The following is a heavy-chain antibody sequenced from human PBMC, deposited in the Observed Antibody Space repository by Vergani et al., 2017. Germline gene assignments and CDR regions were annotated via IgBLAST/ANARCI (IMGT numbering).Heavy chain of an antibody. Sequence: QVQLVQSGAEVKKPGASVKVSCWASGYTFIEYDIDWVRQAAGQGLEWMGWMNPKSGNSGFAQKFQGRVTMTRDTSISTAYMELNSLTSEVTAVYYCARAPGRRCSGGSCYSSFRWFDPWGQGTLVTVFS. CDR1: GYTFIEYD. V-gene: IGHV1-8*01. D-gene: IGHD2-15*01. CDR2: MNPKSGNS. CDR3: ARAPGRRCSGGSCYSSFRWFDP. J-gene: IGHJ5*02.